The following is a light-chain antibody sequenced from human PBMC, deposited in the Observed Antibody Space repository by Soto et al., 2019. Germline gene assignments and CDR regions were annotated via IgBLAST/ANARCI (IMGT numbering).Light chain of an antibody. Sequence: EVVMTQSPVTLSVSPGEGASLSCRASQNVVTNLAWYQQKPGQTPWLLIYGASTRATGVPARFSGRGSGTEFTLAISSLQSEDFAVYFCQQYNNWPWTFGQGTKVEI. V-gene: IGKV3-15*01. CDR1: QNVVTN. J-gene: IGKJ1*01. CDR2: GAS. CDR3: QQYNNWPWT.